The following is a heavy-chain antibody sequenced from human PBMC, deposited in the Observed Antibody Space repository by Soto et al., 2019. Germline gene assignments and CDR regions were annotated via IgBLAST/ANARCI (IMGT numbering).Heavy chain of an antibody. CDR3: AHCTLHDYGDYDPGTSHVFDS. V-gene: IGHV2-5*02. CDR2: IYGDNDK. CDR1: GFSLSNSGVG. J-gene: IGHJ4*02. D-gene: IGHD4-17*01. Sequence: QITLKESGPSPVKPTQTLTVTCTFSGFSLSNSGVGVAWIRQPPGKALEWLALIYGDNDKRYSPSLKTRLTITEDTSTSQVVLTMTNIAPVYTATYYCAHCTLHDYGDYDPGTSHVFDSWGQGTLVTVSS.